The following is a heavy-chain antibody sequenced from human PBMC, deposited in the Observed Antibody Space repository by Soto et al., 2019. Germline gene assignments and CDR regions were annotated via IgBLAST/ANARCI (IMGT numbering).Heavy chain of an antibody. CDR2: ISGSGGST. D-gene: IGHD2-8*01. CDR3: ARGPDITNRVSWLVY. CDR1: GFTFSSYA. J-gene: IGHJ4*02. Sequence: PGGSLRLSCAASGFTFSSYAMSWVRQAPGKGLEWVSAISGSGGSTYYADSVKGRFTISRDNAKNSLYLQMNSLRAEDTAVYYCARGPDITNRVSWLVYWGQGTLVTVSS. V-gene: IGHV3-23*01.